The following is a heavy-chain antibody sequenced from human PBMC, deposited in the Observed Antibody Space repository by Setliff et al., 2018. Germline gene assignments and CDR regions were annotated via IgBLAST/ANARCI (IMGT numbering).Heavy chain of an antibody. D-gene: IGHD6-6*01. CDR1: GGSISSGGYY. Sequence: PSETLSLTCTVSGGSISSGGYYWSWIRQHPGKGLEWIGSIYYSGSTYYNPSLKSRVTISVDTSKNQFSLKLSSVTAADTAVYYCARVSQLVVLSLYYYYGMDVWGQGTTVTVSS. V-gene: IGHV4-39*07. CDR3: ARVSQLVVLSLYYYYGMDV. CDR2: IYYSGST. J-gene: IGHJ6*02.